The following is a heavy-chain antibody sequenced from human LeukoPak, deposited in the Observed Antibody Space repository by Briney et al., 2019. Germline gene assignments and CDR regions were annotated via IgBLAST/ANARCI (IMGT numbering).Heavy chain of an antibody. V-gene: IGHV1-69*02. Sequence: VASVKVSCKASGYTFTSYYMHWVRQAPGQGLEWMGRIIPILGIANYAQKFQGRVTITADKSTSTAYMELSSLRSEDTAVYYCARSNDHYDILTVRVQYFQHWGQGTLVTVSS. CDR3: ARSNDHYDILTVRVQYFQH. J-gene: IGHJ1*01. D-gene: IGHD3-9*01. CDR1: GYTFTSYY. CDR2: IIPILGIA.